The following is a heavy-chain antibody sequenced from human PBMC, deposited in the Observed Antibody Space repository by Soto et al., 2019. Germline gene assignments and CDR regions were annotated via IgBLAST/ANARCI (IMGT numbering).Heavy chain of an antibody. V-gene: IGHV4-30-4*01. Sequence: PSETLSLTCTVSGASIKSTDYYWSWIRQAPGKGLEWIGYVYYTGSTYYNPSLMSRLTISVDTSKNQFSLKLTPVTAAETAVYYCVRTAREGAVAPHWFDHWGQGTQVTVSS. CDR1: GASIKSTDYY. CDR2: VYYTGST. J-gene: IGHJ5*02. D-gene: IGHD2-21*02. CDR3: VRTAREGAVAPHWFDH.